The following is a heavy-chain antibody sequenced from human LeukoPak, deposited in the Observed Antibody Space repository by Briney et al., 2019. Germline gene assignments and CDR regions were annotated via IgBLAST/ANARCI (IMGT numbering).Heavy chain of an antibody. J-gene: IGHJ5*02. Sequence: SQTLSFTCTVSGGSINSGGYYWSWIRQHPGKGLEWIGRIYTSGSTNYNPSLKSRVTMSVDTSKNQFSLKLSSVTAADTAVYYCARDIVVVPAENWFDPWGQGTLVTVSS. CDR3: ARDIVVVPAENWFDP. CDR2: IYTSGST. V-gene: IGHV4-61*02. D-gene: IGHD2-2*01. CDR1: GGSINSGGYY.